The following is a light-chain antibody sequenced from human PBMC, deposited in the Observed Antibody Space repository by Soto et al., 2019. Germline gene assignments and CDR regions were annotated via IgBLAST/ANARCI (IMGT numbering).Light chain of an antibody. CDR3: QKYDSAPRT. Sequence: DFQMTQSPSSLSASVGDRVTITCRASQAINSYLAWYQQKPGKVPKLLIYSASTLQSGVPSRFSGSGSGTEFTLTISSQKPEYVATYYCQKYDSAPRTFGQGTKVEIK. CDR1: QAINSY. V-gene: IGKV1-27*01. J-gene: IGKJ1*01. CDR2: SAS.